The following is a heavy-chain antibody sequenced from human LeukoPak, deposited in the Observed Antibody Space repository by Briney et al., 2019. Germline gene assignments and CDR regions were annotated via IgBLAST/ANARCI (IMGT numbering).Heavy chain of an antibody. CDR1: GDSVRSDSHY. V-gene: IGHV4-39*07. CDR3: ARGPLEKGGFDF. D-gene: IGHD1-1*01. J-gene: IGHJ4*02. Sequence: SETLSLTCTVSGDSVRSDSHYWAWIRQPPGKGLEWIGSFSYSGTTYLNPSLKSRITVSVDTFTDQFSLKLNSMTAADTAVYFYARGPLEKGGFDFWGQGTLVAVST. CDR2: FSYSGTT.